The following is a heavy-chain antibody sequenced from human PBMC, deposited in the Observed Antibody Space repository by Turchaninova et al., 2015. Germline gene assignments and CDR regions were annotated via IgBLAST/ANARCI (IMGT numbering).Heavy chain of an antibody. J-gene: IGHJ2*01. V-gene: IGHV3-48*04. CDR1: GVTFSSYS. CDR3: ARGFENVWHFDL. D-gene: IGHD3-9*01. CDR2: ISRSSGTI. Sequence: EVQLVEXXXGLVQPGXSXRLXXAASGVTFSSYSINCVRQAPGKGLGWVSYISRSSGTIHYADSVKGRFTISRDNAKNSLYLQMNSLRAEDTAVYYCARGFENVWHFDLWGRGTLVTVSS.